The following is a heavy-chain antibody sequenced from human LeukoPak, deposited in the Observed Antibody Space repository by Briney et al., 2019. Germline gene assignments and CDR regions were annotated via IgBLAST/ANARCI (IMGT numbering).Heavy chain of an antibody. CDR1: GGSFSGYY. D-gene: IGHD3-16*01. CDR3: ARGDLGGWFDP. CDR2: INHSGST. V-gene: IGHV4-34*01. J-gene: IGHJ5*02. Sequence: SETLSLTCAVYGGSFSGYYWSWIRQPPGKGLEWIGEINHSGSTNYNPSLKSRVTISVDTSKNQFSLKLSSVTAADTAVYCCARGDLGGWFDPWGQGTLVTVSS.